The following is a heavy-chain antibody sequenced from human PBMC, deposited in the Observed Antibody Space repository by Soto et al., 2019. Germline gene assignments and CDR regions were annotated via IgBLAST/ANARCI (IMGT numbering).Heavy chain of an antibody. V-gene: IGHV1-2*02. D-gene: IGHD3-3*01. CDR1: GYTFTAYY. Sequence: ASVKVSCKASGYTFTAYYIHWVRRAPGQGLEWIGWSNPNSDDTKFDQRFKGRLTLTRDRSSATAYLELTNLRSDDTAVYYCARPSRVGVVARDTFDLWGQGTLVTVSS. J-gene: IGHJ4*02. CDR2: SNPNSDDT. CDR3: ARPSRVGVVARDTFDL.